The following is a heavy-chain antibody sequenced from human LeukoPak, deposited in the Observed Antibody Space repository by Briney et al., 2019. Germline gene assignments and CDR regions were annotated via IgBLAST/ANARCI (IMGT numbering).Heavy chain of an antibody. J-gene: IGHJ4*02. CDR3: ARASGSGWYNYFDY. D-gene: IGHD6-19*01. Sequence: SETLSLTCTVSGGSISSYYWSWIRQPAGKGLEWIGRIYTSGSTNYNPSLKSRVTMSVDTSKNQFSLKLGSVTAADTAVYYCARASGSGWYNYFDYWGQGTLVTVSS. CDR2: IYTSGST. CDR1: GGSISSYY. V-gene: IGHV4-4*07.